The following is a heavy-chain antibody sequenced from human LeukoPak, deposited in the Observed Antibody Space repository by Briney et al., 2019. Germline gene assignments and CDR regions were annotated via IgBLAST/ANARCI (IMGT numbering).Heavy chain of an antibody. D-gene: IGHD3-16*01. V-gene: IGHV3-48*04. CDR1: GFTFSSYS. Sequence: GGSLRLSRAASGFTFSSYSMNWVRQAPGKGLEWVSYISSSSSTIYYADSVKGRFTISRDNAKNSLYLQMNSLRAEDTAVYYCARDVITFGPYFDYWGQGTLVTVSS. CDR3: ARDVITFGPYFDY. J-gene: IGHJ4*02. CDR2: ISSSSSTI.